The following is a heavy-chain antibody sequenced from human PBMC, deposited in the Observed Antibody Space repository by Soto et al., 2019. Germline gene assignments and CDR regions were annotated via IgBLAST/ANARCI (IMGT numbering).Heavy chain of an antibody. J-gene: IGHJ6*02. Sequence: GSLSLSCAASGCTFSEHYMAWIRQAPGKGLEIVGHMSGSGSNERYRHSVKGRCSIFRETTKNLLLLQRFFLSAEDTAVDHCARESVYVSGGHLYYGRDVGRQGTAVSLSS. CDR3: ARESVYVSGGHLYYGRDV. D-gene: IGHD2-15*01. CDR1: GCTFSEHY. V-gene: IGHV3-11*01. CDR2: MSGSGSNE.